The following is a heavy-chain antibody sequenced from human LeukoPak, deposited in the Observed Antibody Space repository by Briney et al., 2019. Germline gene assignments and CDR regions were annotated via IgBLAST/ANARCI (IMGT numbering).Heavy chain of an antibody. CDR1: GGSISSSSYY. D-gene: IGHD4-23*01. V-gene: IGHV4-39*01. Sequence: SETLSLTCTVSGGSISSSSYYWGWIRQPPGKGLEWIGSIYYSGSTYYNPSLKSRVTISVDTSKNQFSLKLSSVTAADTAVYYCARPARVGSYYFDYWGQGTLVTVSS. CDR3: ARPARVGSYYFDY. J-gene: IGHJ4*02. CDR2: IYYSGST.